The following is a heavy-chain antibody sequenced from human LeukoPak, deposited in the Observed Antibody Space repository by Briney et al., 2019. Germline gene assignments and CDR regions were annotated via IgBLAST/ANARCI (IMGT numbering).Heavy chain of an antibody. CDR3: AHNVRARGALGDYYYYMDV. J-gene: IGHJ6*03. Sequence: SGPTLVKPKRTRTLTCTFSGFSLRTSGGGVGWIRQPPVKALEWLALIYWNDNKRYIPSLKSRLTITQDTSKNQVVLMMTTMDPVDTATYYCAHNVRARGALGDYYYYMDVWGKGTTVTISS. CDR2: IYWNDNK. CDR1: GFSLRTSGGG. D-gene: IGHD3-16*01. V-gene: IGHV2-5*01.